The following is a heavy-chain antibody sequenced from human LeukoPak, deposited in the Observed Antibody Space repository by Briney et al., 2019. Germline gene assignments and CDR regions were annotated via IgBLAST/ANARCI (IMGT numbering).Heavy chain of an antibody. V-gene: IGHV3-23*01. CDR1: GFTFSSYA. CDR2: ISGSGGST. J-gene: IGHJ4*02. D-gene: IGHD4-17*01. CDR3: GARHTVPTYYLDY. Sequence: GGSLRLSCAASGFTFSSYAMSWVRQAPGKGLEWVSAISGSGGSTYYADSVKGRFTISRDNSKNTLYLQMNSPRAEDTAVYYCGARHTVPTYYLDYWGQGTLVTVSS.